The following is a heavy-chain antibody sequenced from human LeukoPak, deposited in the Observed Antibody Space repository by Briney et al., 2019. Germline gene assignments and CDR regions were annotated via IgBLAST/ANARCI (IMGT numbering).Heavy chain of an antibody. D-gene: IGHD2-2*01. V-gene: IGHV3-74*01. CDR2: INSDGGST. J-gene: IGHJ6*02. CDR3: ARAGRQCSSTSCYVYYYGMDV. CDR1: GFTFSSYW. Sequence: PGGSLRLSCAASGFTFSSYWMHWVRQAPGKGLVWVSRINSDGGSTNYAASVKGRFTISRDNAKNTLYLQMNSLRAEDTAVYYCARAGRQCSSTSCYVYYYGMDVWGQGTTVTVSS.